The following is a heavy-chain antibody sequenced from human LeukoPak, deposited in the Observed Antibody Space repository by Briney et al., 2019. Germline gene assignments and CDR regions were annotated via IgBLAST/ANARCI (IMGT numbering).Heavy chain of an antibody. V-gene: IGHV3-21*01. CDR2: ITSSSAYI. Sequence: PGGSLRLSCAASGFTVSSNYMSWVRQAPGKGLEWVSSITSSSAYILYADSVKGRFTISRDNAKNSLYLQMNSLRVEDTAVYYCASRNCTSTNCYAFKHWGQGTLVTVSS. D-gene: IGHD2-2*01. CDR1: GFTVSSNY. J-gene: IGHJ1*01. CDR3: ASRNCTSTNCYAFKH.